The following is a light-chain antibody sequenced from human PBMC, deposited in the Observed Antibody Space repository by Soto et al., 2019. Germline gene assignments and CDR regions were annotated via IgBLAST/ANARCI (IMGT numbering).Light chain of an antibody. Sequence: QSVLTQPASVSGSPGQSITISCTGTSSDVGSYKLGSWYQQHPGKAPKLMISEVSKRPSGISDRFSGSKSGSTASLTISGLQAEDEADYYCCSYAGTSTHTVFGGGTQLTVL. CDR1: SSDVGSYKL. V-gene: IGLV2-23*02. J-gene: IGLJ7*01. CDR2: EVS. CDR3: CSYAGTSTHTV.